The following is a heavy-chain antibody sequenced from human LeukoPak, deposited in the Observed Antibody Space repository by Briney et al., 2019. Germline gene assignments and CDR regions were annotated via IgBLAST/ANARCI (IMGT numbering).Heavy chain of an antibody. V-gene: IGHV3-11*04. J-gene: IGHJ3*02. D-gene: IGHD3-22*01. CDR2: SSSSGSTI. CDR1: GFTFSDYY. CDR3: ARRGHYYDSSGYYYGDAFDI. Sequence: GGSLRLSCAASGFTFSDYYMSWIRQAPGKGLEWVSYSSSSGSTIYYADSVKGRFTISGDNAKNSLYLQMNSLRAEDTAVYYCARRGHYYDSSGYYYGDAFDIWGQGTMVTVSS.